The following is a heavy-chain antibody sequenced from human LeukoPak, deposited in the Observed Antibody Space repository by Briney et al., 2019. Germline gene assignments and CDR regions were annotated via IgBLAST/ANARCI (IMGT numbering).Heavy chain of an antibody. CDR2: TSYDGTTK. CDR1: GFTFSSHG. V-gene: IGHV3-30*18. D-gene: IGHD3-10*01. J-gene: IGHJ4*02. Sequence: AGGSLRLSCAASGFTFSSHGMHWVRQAPGKALEWVAVTSYDGTTKYYADSTKGRFNISRDNSKNTLYLQMNSLRVDDTAVYYCAKDATLFGDQYFDYWGQGTLVIVSS. CDR3: AKDATLFGDQYFDY.